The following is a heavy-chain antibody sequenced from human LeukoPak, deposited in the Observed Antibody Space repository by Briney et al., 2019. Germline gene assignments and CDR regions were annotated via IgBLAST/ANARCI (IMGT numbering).Heavy chain of an antibody. CDR1: GYTFSGYY. Sequence: ASVKVSCKASGYTFSGYYMHWVRQAPGQGLEWMGWINPKSGGTNYAQKFQGRATMTRDTSISTTYMELTRLRSDDTAMYYCARNGGDYEEGFDYWGQGTLVTVSS. D-gene: IGHD2-21*02. V-gene: IGHV1-2*02. J-gene: IGHJ4*02. CDR3: ARNGGDYEEGFDY. CDR2: INPKSGGT.